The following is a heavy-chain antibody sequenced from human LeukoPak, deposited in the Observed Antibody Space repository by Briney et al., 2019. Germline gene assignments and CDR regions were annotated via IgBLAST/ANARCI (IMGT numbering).Heavy chain of an antibody. D-gene: IGHD3-10*01. CDR2: INPNSGGT. V-gene: IGHV1-2*04. CDR1: GYTFTGYY. J-gene: IGHJ3*02. CDR3: AREPLRLWFGEHAFDI. Sequence: ASVKVSCKASGYTFTGYYMHWVRQAPGQGLEWMGWINPNSGGTNYAQKFQGWVTMTRDTPISTAYMELSRLRSDDTAVYYCAREPLRLWFGEHAFDIWGQGTMVTVSS.